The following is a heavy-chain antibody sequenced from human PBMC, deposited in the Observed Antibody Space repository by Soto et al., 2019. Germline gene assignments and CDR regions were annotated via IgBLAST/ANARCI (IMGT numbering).Heavy chain of an antibody. Sequence: GGSLRLSCAASGFTFSSYWMHWVRQAPGKGLVWVSRINSDGSSTSYADSVKGRFTISRDNAKNTLYLQMNSLRAEDTAVYYCASPIIAAAGRGDYWGQGTLVTVSS. CDR1: GFTFSSYW. V-gene: IGHV3-74*01. CDR3: ASPIIAAAGRGDY. J-gene: IGHJ4*02. D-gene: IGHD6-13*01. CDR2: INSDGSST.